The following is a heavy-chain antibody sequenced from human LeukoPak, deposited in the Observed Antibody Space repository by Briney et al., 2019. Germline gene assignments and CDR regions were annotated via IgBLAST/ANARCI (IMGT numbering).Heavy chain of an antibody. Sequence: GGSLRLSCAVSGFTFSNYWVTWVRQTPGKGLEFVANINRDGSVKNYVDSVKGRFTISRDNAKNSLYLQMSSLRVDDTAIYYCARDPGCSSFDYWGQGTLVTVSS. D-gene: IGHD6-13*01. J-gene: IGHJ4*02. CDR1: GFTFSNYW. CDR3: ARDPGCSSFDY. V-gene: IGHV3-7*01. CDR2: INRDGSVK.